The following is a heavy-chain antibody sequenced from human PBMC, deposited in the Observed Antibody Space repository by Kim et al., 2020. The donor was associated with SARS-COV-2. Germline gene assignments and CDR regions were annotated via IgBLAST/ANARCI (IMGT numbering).Heavy chain of an antibody. V-gene: IGHV4-34*01. CDR2: INHSGST. CDR1: GGSFSGYY. Sequence: SETLSLTCAVYGGSFSGYYWSWIRQPPGKGLEWIGEINHSGSTNYNPSLKSRVTISVDTSKNQFSLKLSSVTAADTAVYYCARGPLLCQGYCEGSDYWGQGTLVTVSS. J-gene: IGHJ4*02. D-gene: IGHD2-2*01. CDR3: ARGPLLCQGYCEGSDY.